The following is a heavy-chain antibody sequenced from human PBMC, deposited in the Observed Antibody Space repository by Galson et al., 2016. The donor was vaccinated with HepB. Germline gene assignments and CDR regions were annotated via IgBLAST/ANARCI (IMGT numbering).Heavy chain of an antibody. CDR1: GYSFTSYA. D-gene: IGHD2-2*01. CDR3: ARLGEACSSTSVYELYFDN. Sequence: SVKVSCKASGYSFTSYAMYWVRQAPGQWLEWVGLINAGNGNTRYSQKFKGRVTITRDTSASTAYMELSSLRSEDTAGDYCARLGEACSSTSVYELYFDNWGQGTLVTVSS. J-gene: IGHJ4*02. V-gene: IGHV1-3*01. CDR2: INAGNGNT.